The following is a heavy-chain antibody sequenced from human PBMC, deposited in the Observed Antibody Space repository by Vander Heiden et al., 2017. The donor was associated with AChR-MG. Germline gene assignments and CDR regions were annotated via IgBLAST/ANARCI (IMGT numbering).Heavy chain of an antibody. Sequence: EVQLLVSGGDFVRPGGSLRLSCAASGFTFRNYAMSWVRQAPGKGLEWVSTISGSGDTTNYADSVKGRFTVSRDNSKNTLYLQMNSLRADDTAVYYCVKDKGYFYLRGYFDYWGQGILVTVSS. J-gene: IGHJ4*02. CDR2: ISGSGDTT. V-gene: IGHV3-23*01. D-gene: IGHD2-15*01. CDR3: VKDKGYFYLRGYFDY. CDR1: GFTFRNYA.